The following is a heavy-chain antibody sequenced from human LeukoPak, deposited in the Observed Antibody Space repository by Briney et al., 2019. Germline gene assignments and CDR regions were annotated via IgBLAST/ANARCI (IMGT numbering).Heavy chain of an antibody. D-gene: IGHD3-3*01. V-gene: IGHV3-23*01. CDR2: ISGSGGST. CDR3: AKEDADYDFWSGYNSENWFDP. J-gene: IGHJ5*02. CDR1: GFTFSSYW. Sequence: PGGSLRLSCAASGFTFSSYWMSWVRQAPGKGLEWVSAISGSGGSTYYADSVKGRFTISRDNSKNTLYLQMNSLRAEDTAVYYCAKEDADYDFWSGYNSENWFDPWGQGTLVTVSS.